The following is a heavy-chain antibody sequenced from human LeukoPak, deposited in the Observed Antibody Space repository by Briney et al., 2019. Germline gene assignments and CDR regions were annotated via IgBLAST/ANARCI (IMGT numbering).Heavy chain of an antibody. D-gene: IGHD6-6*01. CDR3: ARDQPRGTIAARPTAFDI. Sequence: PGGSLRISCAASGFTLSSYSMNWVRQAPGKGLQWVSYISSSSNTIYYADSVKGRFTIYRDIAKNSLYLQMNSLRVEDTAVYYCARDQPRGTIAARPTAFDIWGQGTMVTVSS. V-gene: IGHV3-48*01. CDR1: GFTLSSYS. CDR2: ISSSSNTI. J-gene: IGHJ3*02.